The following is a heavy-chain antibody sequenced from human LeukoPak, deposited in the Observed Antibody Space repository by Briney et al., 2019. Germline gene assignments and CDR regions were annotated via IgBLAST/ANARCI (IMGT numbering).Heavy chain of an antibody. CDR1: GGSFSGYY. Sequence: SETLSLTCAVYGGSFSGYYWSWIRQPPGKGLEWIGEINHSGSTNYNPSLKSRVTISVDTSKNQFSLKLSSVTAADTAVYYCARSPRDPYRRADIWGQGTMVTVSS. D-gene: IGHD3-16*02. CDR2: INHSGST. CDR3: ARSPRDPYRRADI. V-gene: IGHV4-34*01. J-gene: IGHJ3*02.